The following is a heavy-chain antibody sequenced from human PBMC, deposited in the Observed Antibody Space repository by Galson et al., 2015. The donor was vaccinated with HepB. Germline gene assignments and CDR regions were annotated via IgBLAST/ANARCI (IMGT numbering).Heavy chain of an antibody. V-gene: IGHV5-51*03. J-gene: IGHJ3*02. CDR1: GYSFTSYW. CDR2: IYPGDSDT. Sequence: QSGAEVKKPGESLKISCKGSGYSFTSYWIGWVRQMPGKGLEWMGIIYPGDSDTRYSPSFQGQVTISADKSISTAYLQWSSLKASDTAMYYCARPRIAARPDPAFDIWGQGTMVTVSS. CDR3: ARPRIAARPDPAFDI. D-gene: IGHD6-6*01.